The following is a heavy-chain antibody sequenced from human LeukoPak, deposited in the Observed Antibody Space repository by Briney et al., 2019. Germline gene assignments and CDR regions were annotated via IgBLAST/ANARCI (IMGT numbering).Heavy chain of an antibody. CDR3: ASTRRAVAGPKSIDY. CDR1: GGSFSGYY. V-gene: IGHV4-34*01. J-gene: IGHJ4*02. CDR2: INHSGST. Sequence: SETLSLTCAVYGGSFSGYYWRWIRQPPGKGLEWIGEINHSGSTNYNPSLKSRVTISVDTSKNQFSLKLSSVTAADTAVYYCASTRRAVAGPKSIDYWGQGTLVTVSS. D-gene: IGHD6-19*01.